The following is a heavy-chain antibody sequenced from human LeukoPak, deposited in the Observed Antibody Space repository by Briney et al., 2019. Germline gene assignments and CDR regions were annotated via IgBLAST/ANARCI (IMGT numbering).Heavy chain of an antibody. V-gene: IGHV4-38-2*01. CDR2: IYHSGST. D-gene: IGHD3-3*01. CDR3: ARQGASPLEWLTRPFDY. Sequence: SETLSLTCAVSGYSITSGYYWGWIRQPPGKGLEWVGSIYHSGSTYYNPSLKSRVTISVDTSKNQFSLKLSSVTAADTAVYYCARQGASPLEWLTRPFDYWGQGTLVTVSS. CDR1: GYSITSGYY. J-gene: IGHJ4*02.